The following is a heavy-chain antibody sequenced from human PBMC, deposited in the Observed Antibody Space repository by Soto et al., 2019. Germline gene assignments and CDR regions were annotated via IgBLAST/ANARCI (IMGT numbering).Heavy chain of an antibody. CDR3: ASRPADRNYDGVFDF. CDR2: IKQDGSEK. D-gene: IGHD3-22*01. Sequence: GGSLRLSCVGSGFTFSSHWMTWVRQAPGKALEWVANIKQDGSEKYYVDSVKGRFTISRDNAKNSVFLQMNSLRAEDTAVYYCASRPADRNYDGVFDFWGPGTLVTVSS. J-gene: IGHJ4*02. CDR1: GFTFSSHW. V-gene: IGHV3-7*03.